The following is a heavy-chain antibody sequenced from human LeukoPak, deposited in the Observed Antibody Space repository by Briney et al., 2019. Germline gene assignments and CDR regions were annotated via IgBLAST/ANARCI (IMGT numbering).Heavy chain of an antibody. D-gene: IGHD1-7*01. J-gene: IGHJ4*02. CDR3: AHIIDAWDYVPPDY. CDR1: GFSLTTSGVG. Sequence: SGPTLVNPTQTLTLTCTFSGFSLTTSGVGVGWIRQPPGKALEWLALIYWNGDKRYSPSLKSRLTITKGTSNDQVVLILANMDPVDTATYYCAHIIDAWDYVPPDYWGPGTLVTVSS. V-gene: IGHV2-5*01. CDR2: IYWNGDK.